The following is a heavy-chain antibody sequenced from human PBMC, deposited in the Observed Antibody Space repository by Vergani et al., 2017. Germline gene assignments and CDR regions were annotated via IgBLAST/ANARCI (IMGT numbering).Heavy chain of an antibody. D-gene: IGHD5-24*01. J-gene: IGHJ4*02. CDR1: GFTFSSYA. V-gene: IGHV3-23*01. CDR3: AKVGMAAIYYFDY. CDR2: ISDSGGST. Sequence: EVQLLESGGGLVQPGGSLSLSCAASGFTFSSYAMRWVRQAPGKGLEWVSIISDSGGSTYYADSVKGRFTISRDNSKNTLYVQMYSLRAEDTAIYYCAKVGMAAIYYFDYWGQGTLVTVSS.